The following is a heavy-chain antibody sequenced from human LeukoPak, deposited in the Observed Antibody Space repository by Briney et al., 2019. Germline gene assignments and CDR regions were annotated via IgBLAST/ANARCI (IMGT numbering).Heavy chain of an antibody. CDR3: ARRSSGSPPYYFDY. J-gene: IGHJ4*02. D-gene: IGHD1-26*01. CDR2: ISSSSYI. CDR1: GFAFSSYA. V-gene: IGHV3-21*01. Sequence: GGSLRLSCAASGFAFSSYAMHWVRQAPGKGLEWVSSISSSSYIYYADSVKGRFTISRDNAKNTLDLQMNSLRAEDTAVYYCARRSSGSPPYYFDYWGQGTLVTVSS.